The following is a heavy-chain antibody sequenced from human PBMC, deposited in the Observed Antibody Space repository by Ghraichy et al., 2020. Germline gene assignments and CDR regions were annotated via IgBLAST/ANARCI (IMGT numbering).Heavy chain of an antibody. J-gene: IGHJ4*02. Sequence: GGSLRLSCAASGFTFNNCNMNWVRPTPGKGLEWISYISSSGTAVYYADSVKGRFTISRDNAENSLFLQMNSLSDEDTAVYYCTSMTAVTAYYWGQGTLVTVSS. V-gene: IGHV3-48*02. D-gene: IGHD4-17*01. CDR2: ISSSGTAV. CDR3: TSMTAVTAYY. CDR1: GFTFNNCN.